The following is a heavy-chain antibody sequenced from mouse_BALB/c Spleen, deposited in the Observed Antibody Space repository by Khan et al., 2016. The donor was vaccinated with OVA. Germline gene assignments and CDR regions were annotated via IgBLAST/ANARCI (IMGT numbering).Heavy chain of an antibody. D-gene: IGHD1-2*01. J-gene: IGHJ2*01. CDR2: ISYSGST. Sequence: VQLKESGPGLVKPSQSLSLTCTVTGYSITSGYGWNWIRQFPGNKLEWMGYISYSGSTNYNPSLKSRIPITRDTSKNQFFLQLNSVTTEDIATYYCARTARIKYWGQGTTLTVSS. CDR3: ARTARIKY. CDR1: GYSITSGYG. V-gene: IGHV3-2*02.